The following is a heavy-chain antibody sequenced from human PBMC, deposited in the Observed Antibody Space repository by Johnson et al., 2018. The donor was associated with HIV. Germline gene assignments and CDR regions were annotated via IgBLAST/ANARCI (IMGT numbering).Heavy chain of an antibody. V-gene: IGHV3-23*04. CDR2: ISGSGGST. D-gene: IGHD2-15*01. CDR3: AKKLGVGGGSNKAFDI. Sequence: VLLVESGGDVVRPGGSLRLSCAASGFTFSSYAMSWVRQAPGKGLEWVSAISGSGGSTYYADSVKGRFTISRDNSKNTLYLQMNSLRAEDTAVYYCAKKLGVGGGSNKAFDIWGQGTMVTVSS. J-gene: IGHJ3*02. CDR1: GFTFSSYA.